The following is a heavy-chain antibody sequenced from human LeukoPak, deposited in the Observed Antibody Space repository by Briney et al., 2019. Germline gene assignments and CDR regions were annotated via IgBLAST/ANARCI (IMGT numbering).Heavy chain of an antibody. V-gene: IGHV4-59*01. D-gene: IGHD3-3*01. CDR1: GGSISSYY. CDR3: ARAYDFWSGYSREGYYMDV. J-gene: IGHJ6*03. Sequence: SETLSLTCTVSGGSISSYYWSWIRQPPGKGLEWIGYIYYSGSTNYNPSLKSRVTISVDTSKNQFSLKLSPVTAADTAVYYCARAYDFWSGYSREGYYMDVWGKGTTVTVSS. CDR2: IYYSGST.